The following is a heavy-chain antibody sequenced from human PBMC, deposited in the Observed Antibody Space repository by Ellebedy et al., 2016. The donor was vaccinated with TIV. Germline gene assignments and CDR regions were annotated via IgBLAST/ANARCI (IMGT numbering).Heavy chain of an antibody. Sequence: ASVKVSXKASGGTFSSYAISWVRQAPGQGLEWMGWISAYNGNTNYAQKLQGRVTMTTDTSTSTAYMELRSLRSDDTAVYYCARDQPRIVGATLFDYWGQGTLVTVSS. CDR3: ARDQPRIVGATLFDY. CDR2: ISAYNGNT. J-gene: IGHJ4*02. D-gene: IGHD1-26*01. V-gene: IGHV1-18*01. CDR1: GGTFSSYA.